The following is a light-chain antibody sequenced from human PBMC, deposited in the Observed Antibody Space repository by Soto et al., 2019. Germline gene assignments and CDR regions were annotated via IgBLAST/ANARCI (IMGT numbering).Light chain of an antibody. CDR3: ASFRSGTILV. J-gene: IGLJ1*01. CDR1: RSDIGDSNF. CDR2: EVN. Sequence: HSVLTQPASVSGSPGQSVTISCTGPRSDIGDSNFISWYQRSPGKAPRLLIYEVNNRPSGVSRRFSGSKAGNTASLTISGLLEDDEADYFCASFRSGTILVFGSGTKVTVL. V-gene: IGLV2-14*01.